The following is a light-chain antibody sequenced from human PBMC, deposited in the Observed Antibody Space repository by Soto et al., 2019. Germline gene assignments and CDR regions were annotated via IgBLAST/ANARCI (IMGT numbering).Light chain of an antibody. CDR2: GNS. CDR3: QSYDSSLSGYWV. V-gene: IGLV1-40*01. J-gene: IGLJ3*02. Sequence: QSVLTQPPSVSGAPGQRVTISCTGSSSNIGAGYDVHWYQQLPETAPKLLMYGNSNRPSGVPDRFSGSKSGTSASLAITGLQAEDAGDYYCQSYDSSLSGYWVFGGGTKVTVL. CDR1: SSNIGAGYD.